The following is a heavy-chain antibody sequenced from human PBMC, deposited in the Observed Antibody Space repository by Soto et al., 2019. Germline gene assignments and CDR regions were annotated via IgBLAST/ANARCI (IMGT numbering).Heavy chain of an antibody. Sequence: QSGGSLRLSCAASGFTFSHYWMHWVRQAPGKGLVWVSRLNYDGSSTNYADSVKGRFTISRDNAKNTLYLQLNSLRAEDTAVYYCARAVGHIVVVTDPPGMDVWGQGTTVTVSS. J-gene: IGHJ6*02. CDR1: GFTFSHYW. D-gene: IGHD2-21*02. V-gene: IGHV3-74*01. CDR3: ARAVGHIVVVTDPPGMDV. CDR2: LNYDGSST.